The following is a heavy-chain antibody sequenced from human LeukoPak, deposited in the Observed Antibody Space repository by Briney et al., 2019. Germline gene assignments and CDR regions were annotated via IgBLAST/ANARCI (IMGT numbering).Heavy chain of an antibody. Sequence: ASVKVSCKASGYTFTSYDINWVRQATGQGLEWMGWMNPNSGNTGYAQKFQGRVTMTRNTSISTAYMELSSLRSEDTAVYYYARAPRSGGYYYVYGYWGQGTLVTVSS. J-gene: IGHJ4*02. CDR2: MNPNSGNT. CDR3: ARAPRSGGYYYVYGY. D-gene: IGHD3-22*01. CDR1: GYTFTSYD. V-gene: IGHV1-8*01.